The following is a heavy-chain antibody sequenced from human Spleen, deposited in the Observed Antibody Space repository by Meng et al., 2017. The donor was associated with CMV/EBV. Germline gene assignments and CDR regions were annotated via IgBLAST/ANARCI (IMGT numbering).Heavy chain of an antibody. CDR2: ISSSSSSYI. CDR1: GFTFSSYS. D-gene: IGHD3-16*01. Sequence: GESLKISCAASGFTFSSYSMNWVRQAPGKGLEWVSCISSSSSSYIYYADSVKGRFTISRDNAKNSLSLQMNSLGAEDTAVYYCVRDWGPFDYWGQGALVTVSS. V-gene: IGHV3-21*01. J-gene: IGHJ4*02. CDR3: VRDWGPFDY.